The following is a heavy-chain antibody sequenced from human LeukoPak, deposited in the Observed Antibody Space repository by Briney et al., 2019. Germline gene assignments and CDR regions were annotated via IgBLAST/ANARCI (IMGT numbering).Heavy chain of an antibody. CDR2: INTDGTII. Sequence: GGSLRLSCAASGFTFSSYWMHWVRQTPGRGLVWVARINTDGTIIDYADSVQGRFTISRDNAKNTLYLHVNSLRDEDTAVYYCVRDHDWSFDLWGQGALVTVSS. V-gene: IGHV3-74*01. D-gene: IGHD1-1*01. CDR1: GFTFSSYW. CDR3: VRDHDWSFDL. J-gene: IGHJ4*02.